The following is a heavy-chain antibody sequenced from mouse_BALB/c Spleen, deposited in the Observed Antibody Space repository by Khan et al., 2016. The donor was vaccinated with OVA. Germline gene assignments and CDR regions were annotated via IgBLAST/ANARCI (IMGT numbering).Heavy chain of an antibody. Sequence: QIQLVQSGPDLKKPGETVKISCKASGYTFTNYGINWVKQAPGKGLKWMGWIYTYTGEPTYADDFKGRFAFSLETSASTAYLQLNNLKNEDTATYFGARGGRRAMDYWGQGTSVTVSS. CDR3: ARGGRRAMDY. V-gene: IGHV9-3-1*01. CDR1: GYTFTNYG. D-gene: IGHD3-3*01. J-gene: IGHJ4*01. CDR2: IYTYTGEP.